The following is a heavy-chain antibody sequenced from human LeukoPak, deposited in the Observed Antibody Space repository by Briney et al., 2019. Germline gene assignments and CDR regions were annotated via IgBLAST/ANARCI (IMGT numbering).Heavy chain of an antibody. D-gene: IGHD3-22*01. J-gene: IGHJ4*02. CDR3: ARGYYSLGYFDN. CDR2: ISSSAHAI. CDR1: GFFFGSYS. V-gene: IGHV3-48*02. Sequence: PGGSLRLSCTVSGFFFGSYSMNWVRRAPGKGLEWLSYISSSAHAIYYADSARGRFTISRDNANNSLFLQMHSLRDEDTAVYYCARGYYSLGYFDNWGQGTLVTVSS.